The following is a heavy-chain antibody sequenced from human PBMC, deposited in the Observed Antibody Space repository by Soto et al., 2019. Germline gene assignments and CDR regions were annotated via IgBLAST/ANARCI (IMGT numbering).Heavy chain of an antibody. Sequence: SETLSLTCTVSGGSISSSSYYWGWIRQPPGKGLEWIGSIYYSGSTYYNPSLKSRVTISVDTSKNQLSLKLSSVTAADKAVYICATTSYCSGGSCYPDFDYYYYYGMDVWGQGTTVTVSS. CDR3: ATTSYCSGGSCYPDFDYYYYYGMDV. CDR2: IYYSGST. V-gene: IGHV4-39*01. CDR1: GGSISSSSYY. D-gene: IGHD2-15*01. J-gene: IGHJ6*02.